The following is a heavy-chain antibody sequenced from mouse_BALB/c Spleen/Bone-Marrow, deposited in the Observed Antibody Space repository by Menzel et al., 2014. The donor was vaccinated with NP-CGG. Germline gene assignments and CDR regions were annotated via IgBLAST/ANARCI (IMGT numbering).Heavy chain of an antibody. V-gene: IGHV14-3*02. CDR1: GFNIKDTY. CDR3: ASYYYGSSSFAY. J-gene: IGHJ3*01. Sequence: EVKLMESGAELVKPGASVKLSCTASGFNIKDTYMHWVKQRPEQGLEWIGRIDPANGNTKYDPKFQGKATITADTSSNTAYLQLSSLPSEDTAVYYCASYYYGSSSFAYWGQGTLVTVSA. CDR2: IDPANGNT. D-gene: IGHD1-1*01.